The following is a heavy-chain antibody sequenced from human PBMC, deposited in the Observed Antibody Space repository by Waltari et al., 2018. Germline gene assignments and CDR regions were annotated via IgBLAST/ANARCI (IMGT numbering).Heavy chain of an antibody. V-gene: IGHV1-69*01. CDR3: ARSRSVVVTAMYFQH. D-gene: IGHD2-21*02. J-gene: IGHJ1*01. Sequence: QVQLVQSGAEVKKPGSSVKVSCKASGGTFSSYAISWVRQAPGQGLEWMGGISPIFGTENYAQKVQGRVTITADESTSTAYMELSSLRSEDTAVYYCARSRSVVVTAMYFQHWGQGTLVTVSS. CDR2: ISPIFGTE. CDR1: GGTFSSYA.